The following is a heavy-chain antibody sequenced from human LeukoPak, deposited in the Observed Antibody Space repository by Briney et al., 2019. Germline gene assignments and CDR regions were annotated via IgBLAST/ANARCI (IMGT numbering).Heavy chain of an antibody. Sequence: VASVKVSCKASGGTFSSYAISWVRQAPGQGLEWMGGIIPIFGAANYAQKFQGRVTITADKSTSTAYMELRSLRSDDTAVYYCARSLFTIFGVVTRYYFDFWGQGTLVTVSS. CDR1: GGTFSSYA. CDR2: IIPIFGAA. V-gene: IGHV1-69*06. CDR3: ARSLFTIFGVVTRYYFDF. J-gene: IGHJ4*02. D-gene: IGHD3-3*01.